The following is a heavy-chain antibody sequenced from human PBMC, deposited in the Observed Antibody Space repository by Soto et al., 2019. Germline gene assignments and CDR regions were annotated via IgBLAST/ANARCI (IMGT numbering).Heavy chain of an antibody. CDR2: ISAYNGNT. CDR3: ASGAMGPAETDY. J-gene: IGHJ4*02. CDR1: GYTFTSYG. Sequence: ASVKVSCKASGYTFTSYGISSLRQAPGQGLEWMGWISAYNGNTNYAQKLQGRVTMTTDTSTSTAYMELRSLRSDDTAVYYCASGAMGPAETDYWGQGTLVTVSS. V-gene: IGHV1-18*01. D-gene: IGHD2-2*01.